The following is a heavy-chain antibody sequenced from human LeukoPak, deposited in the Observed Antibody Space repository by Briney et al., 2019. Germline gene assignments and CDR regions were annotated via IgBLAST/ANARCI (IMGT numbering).Heavy chain of an antibody. D-gene: IGHD3-10*01. CDR3: AKVGYYGSGSYSRPSYYYYYMDV. CDR2: ISGSGGST. J-gene: IGHJ6*03. CDR1: GFTFSSYA. Sequence: GGSLRLSCAASGFTFSSYAMSWVRQAPGKGLEWVSAISGSGGSTYYADSVKGRFTISRDNSKNTLYLQMNSLRAEDTAVYYCAKVGYYGSGSYSRPSYYYYYMDVWGKGTTVTVSS. V-gene: IGHV3-23*01.